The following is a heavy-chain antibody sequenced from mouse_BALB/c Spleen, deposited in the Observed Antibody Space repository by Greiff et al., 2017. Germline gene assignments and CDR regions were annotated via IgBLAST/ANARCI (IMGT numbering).Heavy chain of an antibody. CDR1: GFTFSNYW. V-gene: IGHV6-6*02. CDR2: IRLKSNNYAT. D-gene: IGHD2-4*01. Sequence: EVKVEESGGGLVQPGGSMKLSCVASGFTFSNYWMNWVRQSPEKGLEWVAEIRLKSNNYATHYAESVKGRFTISRDDSKSSVYLQMNNLRAEDTGIYYCTCMITEGFFAYWGQGTLVTVSA. J-gene: IGHJ3*01. CDR3: TCMITEGFFAY.